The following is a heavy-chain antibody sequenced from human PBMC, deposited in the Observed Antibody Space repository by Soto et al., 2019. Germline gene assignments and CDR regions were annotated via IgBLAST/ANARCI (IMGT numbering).Heavy chain of an antibody. CDR3: ARGLQGGYGDYGYYFDY. J-gene: IGHJ4*02. Sequence: SETLSLTCAVYGGSFSGYYWSWIHQPPGKGLEWIGEINHSGSTNYNPSLKSRVTISVDTSKNQFSLKLSSVTAADTAVYYCARGLQGGYGDYGYYFDYWGQGTLVTVSS. CDR1: GGSFSGYY. CDR2: INHSGST. D-gene: IGHD4-17*01. V-gene: IGHV4-34*01.